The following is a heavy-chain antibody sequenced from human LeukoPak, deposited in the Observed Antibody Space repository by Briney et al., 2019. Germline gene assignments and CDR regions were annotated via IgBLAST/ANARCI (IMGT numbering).Heavy chain of an antibody. CDR3: ASSGSWYIDY. CDR2: INHSGST. D-gene: IGHD6-13*01. CDR1: GGSFSGYY. J-gene: IGHJ4*02. Sequence: SETPSLTCAVYGGSFSGYYWSWIRQPPGKGLEWIGEINHSGSTNYNPSLKSRVTISVDTSKNQFSLKLSSVTAADTAVYYCASSGSWYIDYWGQGTLVTVSS. V-gene: IGHV4-34*01.